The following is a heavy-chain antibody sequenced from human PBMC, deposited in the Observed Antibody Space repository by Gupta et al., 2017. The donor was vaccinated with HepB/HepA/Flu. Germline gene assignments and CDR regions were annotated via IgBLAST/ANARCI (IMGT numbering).Heavy chain of an antibody. D-gene: IGHD5-18*01. CDR1: GASISSGDYY. CDR3: ARVYGYGRPNRHFYH. CDR2: IYDGGST. V-gene: IGHV4-30-4*01. Sequence: QVQLQESGPGLVKPSQTLSLTCTVSGASISSGDYYWSWIRQPPGKGLEWIGYIYDGGSTYYNPSLKSRVTISLDTSKNQFSLKMSSVTAADTAVDDCARVYGYGRPNRHFYHWGQGNLITGSS. J-gene: IGHJ4*02.